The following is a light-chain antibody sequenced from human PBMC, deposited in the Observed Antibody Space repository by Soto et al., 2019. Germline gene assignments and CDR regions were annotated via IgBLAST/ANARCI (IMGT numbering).Light chain of an antibody. CDR3: KHYGGSPPVFP. CDR2: GTS. Sequence: EIVLTQSPGTLSLSPGERATLSCRASQRVRSNYLAWYQQKPGQTPRLVMYGTSNRATGIPDRFSGSGSGKELIPTFSKVEPEDFEVYFCKHYGGSPPVFPSGPGPKVEIK. J-gene: IGKJ3*01. V-gene: IGKV3-20*01. CDR1: QRVRSNY.